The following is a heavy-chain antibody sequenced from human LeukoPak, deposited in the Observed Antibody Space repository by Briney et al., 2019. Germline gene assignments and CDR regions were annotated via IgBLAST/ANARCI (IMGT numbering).Heavy chain of an antibody. Sequence: GGSLRFSCAASGFTFNRFWMHWVRQAPGKGLVWVSRIISDGSSTNYADSVKGRFTISRDNAKNTLYLQMNSLRAEDTALYYCAREDVDITVATSGAFDICGQGTMVTVSS. V-gene: IGHV3-74*01. J-gene: IGHJ3*02. CDR2: IISDGSST. CDR1: GFTFNRFW. D-gene: IGHD6-19*01. CDR3: AREDVDITVATSGAFDI.